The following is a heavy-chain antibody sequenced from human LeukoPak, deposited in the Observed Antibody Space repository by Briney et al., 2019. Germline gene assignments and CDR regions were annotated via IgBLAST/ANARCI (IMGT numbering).Heavy chain of an antibody. Sequence: GGSLRLSCAASGFTFSNAWMSWVRQAPGKGLEWVGRIKSKTDGGTTDYAAPVKDRFTISRDDSKNTLYLQMNSLKTEDTAVYYCTTATCSSTSCYPDDAFDIWGQGTMVTVSS. CDR2: IKSKTDGGTT. CDR1: GFTFSNAW. V-gene: IGHV3-15*01. D-gene: IGHD2-2*01. J-gene: IGHJ3*02. CDR3: TTATCSSTSCYPDDAFDI.